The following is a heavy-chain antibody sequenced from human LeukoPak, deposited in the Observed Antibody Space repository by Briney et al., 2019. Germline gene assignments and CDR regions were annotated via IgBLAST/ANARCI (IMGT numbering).Heavy chain of an antibody. Sequence: SETLSLTCTVYGGSFSGYYWSWIRQPPGKGLEWIGEINHSGSTNYNPSLKSRVTISVDTSKNQFSLKLSSVTAADTAVYYCARGLGGYYYYGMDVWGQGTTVTVSS. CDR2: INHSGST. J-gene: IGHJ6*02. CDR1: GGSFSGYY. D-gene: IGHD2-15*01. CDR3: ARGLGGYYYYGMDV. V-gene: IGHV4-34*01.